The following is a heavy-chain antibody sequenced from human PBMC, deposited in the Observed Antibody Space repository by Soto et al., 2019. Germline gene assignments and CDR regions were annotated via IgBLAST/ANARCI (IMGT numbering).Heavy chain of an antibody. CDR3: ARPRIAASGTLFDY. D-gene: IGHD6-6*01. J-gene: IGHJ4*02. CDR1: GGSISSSSYY. V-gene: IGHV4-39*01. CDR2: IYYSGST. Sequence: PSETLSLTCTVSGGSISSSSYYWGWIRQPPGKGLEWIGSIYYSGSTYYNPSLKSRVTISVDTSKNQFSLKLSSVTAADTAVYYCARPRIAASGTLFDYWGQGTLVTVSS.